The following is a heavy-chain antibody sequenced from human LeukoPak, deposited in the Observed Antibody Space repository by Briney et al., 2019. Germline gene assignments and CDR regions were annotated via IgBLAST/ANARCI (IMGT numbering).Heavy chain of an antibody. V-gene: IGHV4-4*07. CDR3: ARDRSDYGGSDAFDI. CDR1: GGSISSYY. J-gene: IGHJ3*02. Sequence: SETLSLTCTVSGGSISSYYWSWIRQPAGKGLEWIGRIYTSGSTNYNPSLKSRVTMSVDTSKNQFSLKLSSVTAADTAVYYCARDRSDYGGSDAFDIWGQGTMVTVSS. CDR2: IYTSGST. D-gene: IGHD4-23*01.